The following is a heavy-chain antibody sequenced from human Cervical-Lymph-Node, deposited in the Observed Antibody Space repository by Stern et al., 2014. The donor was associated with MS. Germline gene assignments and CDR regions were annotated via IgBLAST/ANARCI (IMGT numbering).Heavy chain of an antibody. CDR1: GGSISSYY. J-gene: IGHJ6*02. CDR2: IYYSGST. CDR3: ARTYFGIAAHPYGMDV. D-gene: IGHD6-13*01. Sequence: QVQLQESGPGLVKPSETLSLTCTVSGGSISSYYWSWIRQPPGKGLEWIGYIYYSGSTNYNPSLKSRVTISVDTSKNQFSLKLSSVTAADTAVYYCARTYFGIAAHPYGMDVWGQGTTVTVSS. V-gene: IGHV4-59*01.